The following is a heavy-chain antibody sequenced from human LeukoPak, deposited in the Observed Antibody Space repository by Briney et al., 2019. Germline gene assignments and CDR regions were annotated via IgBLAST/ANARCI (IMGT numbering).Heavy chain of an antibody. CDR3: AWDLKFFGGYHYGMDV. V-gene: IGHV3-74*01. CDR2: INSDGSTT. D-gene: IGHD3-10*01. CDR1: GFTFSNYW. J-gene: IGHJ6*02. Sequence: PGGSLRLFCAASGFTFSNYWMHWVRQAPGKGPVWVSRINSDGSTTTYADSVKGRFTISRDNAKNTLYLQMNSLRAEDTAVYYCAWDLKFFGGYHYGMDVWGQGTTVTVSS.